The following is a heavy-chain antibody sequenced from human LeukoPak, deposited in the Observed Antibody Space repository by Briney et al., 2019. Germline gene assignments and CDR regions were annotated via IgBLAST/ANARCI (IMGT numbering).Heavy chain of an antibody. CDR1: GFTFSTYS. V-gene: IGHV3-21*01. CDR3: ARELSGIGRYYFYYYMDV. CDR2: ISTSSIYI. J-gene: IGHJ6*03. Sequence: GSLRLSCAASGFTFSTYSMNWVRQAPGKGLEWISFISTSSIYIYYADSVKGRFTISRDNARNSLYLQMNSLRAEDTAVYYCARELSGIGRYYFYYYMDVWGKGTTVTVSS. D-gene: IGHD6-19*01.